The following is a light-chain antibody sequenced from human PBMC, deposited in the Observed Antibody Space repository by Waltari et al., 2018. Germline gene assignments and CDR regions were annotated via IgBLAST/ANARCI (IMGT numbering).Light chain of an antibody. V-gene: IGKV4-1*01. CDR2: WAS. J-gene: IGKJ1*01. Sequence: DLVMTQSPDSPALSPGEPATINRKSSQTVLERSGNKNNLTWYQQKPGQPPKLLLYWASTREFGVPDRFSGSGSGTDFTLTISSLQAEDVAVYYCQQFHSTPLTFGQGTKVEVK. CDR1: QTVLERSGNKNN. CDR3: QQFHSTPLT.